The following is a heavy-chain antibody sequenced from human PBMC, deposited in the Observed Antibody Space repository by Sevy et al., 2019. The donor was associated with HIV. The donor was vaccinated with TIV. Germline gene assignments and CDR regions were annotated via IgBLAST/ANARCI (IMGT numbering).Heavy chain of an antibody. V-gene: IGHV3-53*01. CDR3: ARVGYCRGGTCFSGFYYAMDV. CDR1: GVTLTNEF. D-gene: IGHD2-15*01. J-gene: IGHJ6*02. CDR2: VYSGGAT. Sequence: GGSLRLSCAVSGVTLTNEFFSWVRQAPGKGLEWVAVVYSGGATYYEDSVKGRFTISRDKSKNTLYLQMKSLRAEDTAVYYCARVGYCRGGTCFSGFYYAMDVWGQGTTVTVSS.